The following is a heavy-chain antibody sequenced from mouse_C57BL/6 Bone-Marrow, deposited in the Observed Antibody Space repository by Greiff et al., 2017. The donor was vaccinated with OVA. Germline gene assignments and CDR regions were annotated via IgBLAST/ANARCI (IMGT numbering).Heavy chain of an antibody. CDR2: IRNKANNHAT. V-gene: IGHV6-6*01. D-gene: IGHD2-4*01. CDR1: GFTFSDAW. Sequence: EVQRVESGGGLVQPGGSMKLSCAASGFTFSDAWMDWVRQSPEKGLEWVAEIRNKANNHATYYAESVKGRFTISRDDSKSSVYLQMNSLRAEDTGIYYCTMPGYYDYGGPAWFAYWGQGTLVTVSA. J-gene: IGHJ3*01. CDR3: TMPGYYDYGGPAWFAY.